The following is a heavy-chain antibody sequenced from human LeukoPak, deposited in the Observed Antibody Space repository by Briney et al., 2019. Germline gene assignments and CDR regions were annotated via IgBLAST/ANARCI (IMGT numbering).Heavy chain of an antibody. CDR1: GFTFSSYG. CDR3: AKDKLEQRPYLFDY. D-gene: IGHD1/OR15-1a*01. V-gene: IGHV3-23*01. J-gene: IGHJ4*02. Sequence: GGSLRLSCAASGFTFSSYGMSWVRQAPGKGLEWVSGISASGGSTYYADSVKGRFTISRDNSKNTLYLQMNSLRAEDTAVYYCAKDKLEQRPYLFDYWGQGTLVTVSS. CDR2: ISASGGST.